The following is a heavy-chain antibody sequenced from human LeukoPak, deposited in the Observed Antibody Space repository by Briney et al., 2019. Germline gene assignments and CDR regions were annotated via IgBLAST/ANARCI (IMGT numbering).Heavy chain of an antibody. CDR2: IYYSGST. CDR3: ARTGGSGVLNWFDP. J-gene: IGHJ5*02. CDR1: GGSISSYY. D-gene: IGHD3-10*01. V-gene: IGHV4-59*05. Sequence: SETLSLTCTVSGGSISSYYWSWIRQPPGKGLEWIGSIYYSGSTYYNPSLKSRVTISVDTSKNQFSLKLSSVTAADTAVYYCARTGGSGVLNWFDPWGQGTLVTVSS.